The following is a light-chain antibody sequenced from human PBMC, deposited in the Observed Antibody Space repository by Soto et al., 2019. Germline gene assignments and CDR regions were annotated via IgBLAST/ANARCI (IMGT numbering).Light chain of an antibody. CDR1: QSVSNDY. CDR3: QQYGFSPIS. V-gene: IGKV3-20*01. CDR2: DAS. J-gene: IGKJ5*01. Sequence: EMVLTQSPGTLSLSPGDRATLSCRASQSVSNDYVAWVQQKPGQTPRLLIYDASTRATGVPDRFSGSGSGPEYTLTITRLEPEDFAVYSCQQYGFSPISFGQGTRLEIK.